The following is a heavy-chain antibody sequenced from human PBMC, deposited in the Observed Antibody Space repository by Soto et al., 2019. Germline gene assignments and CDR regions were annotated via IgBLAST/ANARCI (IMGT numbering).Heavy chain of an antibody. CDR3: AKDSQDYYYYGMDV. V-gene: IGHV3-30*18. CDR2: ISYDGSNK. Sequence: XXSLRLSFAASGFTFSSYGMHWVLQAPGKGLEWVAVISYDGSNKYYADSVKGRFTISRDNSKNTLYLQMNSLRDEDTAVYYCAKDSQDYYYYGMDVWGQGTTVTVSS. D-gene: IGHD2-15*01. CDR1: GFTFSSYG. J-gene: IGHJ6*02.